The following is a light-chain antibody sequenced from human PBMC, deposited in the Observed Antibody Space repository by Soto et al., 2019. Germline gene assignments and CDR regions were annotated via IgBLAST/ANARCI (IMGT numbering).Light chain of an antibody. Sequence: DIQMTQSPSSLSASLGDRVTITCRASQGIGNYLAWYQQKPGKAPKLLIYGASTLQSGVPSRFSGSGSWADFTLTISSLQPEDVATYYCQKYNSALLTFGGGTKVEIK. V-gene: IGKV1-27*01. CDR1: QGIGNY. CDR2: GAS. CDR3: QKYNSALLT. J-gene: IGKJ4*01.